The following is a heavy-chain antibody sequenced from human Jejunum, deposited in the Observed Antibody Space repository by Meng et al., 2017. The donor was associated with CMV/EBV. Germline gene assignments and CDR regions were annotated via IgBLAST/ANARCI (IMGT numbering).Heavy chain of an antibody. V-gene: IGHV3-7*01. CDR1: GFTFSKHW. Sequence: LSCEGSGFTFSKHWMTWVRQAPGKGLEWVANIKEDGSEKYYVDAVKGRFTISRDNVENSLFLQMNSLRADDTAVYYCARDRNLTFWGQGTLVTVSS. D-gene: IGHD3-9*01. CDR2: IKEDGSEK. CDR3: ARDRNLTF. J-gene: IGHJ4*02.